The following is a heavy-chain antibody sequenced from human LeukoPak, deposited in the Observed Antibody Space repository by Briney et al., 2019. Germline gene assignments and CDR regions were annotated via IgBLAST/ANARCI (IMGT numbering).Heavy chain of an antibody. D-gene: IGHD3-22*01. Sequence: GRSLRLSCAASGFTFNDYATHWVRQAPGKGLEWVSGISWNSGSIGYADSVKGRFTISRDNAKNSLYLQMNSLRAEDTAVYYCAKDLPHYYDSSGYFDYWGQGTLVTVSS. CDR1: GFTFNDYA. J-gene: IGHJ4*02. CDR3: AKDLPHYYDSSGYFDY. CDR2: ISWNSGSI. V-gene: IGHV3-9*01.